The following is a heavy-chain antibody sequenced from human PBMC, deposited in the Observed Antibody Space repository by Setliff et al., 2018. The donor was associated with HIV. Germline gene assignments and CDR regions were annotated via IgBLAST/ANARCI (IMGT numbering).Heavy chain of an antibody. V-gene: IGHV1-46*03. J-gene: IGHJ5*02. CDR2: INPSSGST. Sequence: ASVKVSCKASGYTFTSYYMHWVRQAPGQGLEWMGIINPSSGSTSNKQKFQGRVTMTRDTSTNTVYMELSSLRFEDTAVYYCSRGARPTDEFVWFDPWGQGTLVTVSS. D-gene: IGHD4-17*01. CDR3: SRGARPTDEFVWFDP. CDR1: GYTFTSYY.